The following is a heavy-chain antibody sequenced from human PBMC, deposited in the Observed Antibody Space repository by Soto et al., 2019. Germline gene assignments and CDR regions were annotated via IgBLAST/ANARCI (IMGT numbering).Heavy chain of an antibody. CDR3: ARGNWNDEGYYCGMDV. Sequence: PSQTLSLTCAISGDSVSRNSGAWNCIRQSPSRGLEWLGRTYYRSKWYNEYAPSVKSRITINPDTAKNQFALQLKSVTPDDTGVYYCARGNWNDEGYYCGMDVWGQGITVTVSS. D-gene: IGHD1-1*01. CDR1: GDSVSRNSGA. CDR2: TYYRSKWYN. V-gene: IGHV6-1*01. J-gene: IGHJ6*02.